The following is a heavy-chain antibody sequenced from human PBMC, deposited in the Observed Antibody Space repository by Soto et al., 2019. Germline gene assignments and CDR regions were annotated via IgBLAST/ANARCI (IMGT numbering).Heavy chain of an antibody. D-gene: IGHD2-21*01. CDR2: LIPLFGTP. Sequence: QGQLVQSGAEVKKPGSSVKVSCKASGGTFNNDAFSWVRQAPGQGLEWLGGLIPLFGTPNYSQKFQGRVTITADESTTTVDMELTSLRSADTAIYYCARRKAGDWKGFDYWGQGTLVTVSS. CDR1: GGTFNNDA. V-gene: IGHV1-69*01. J-gene: IGHJ4*02. CDR3: ARRKAGDWKGFDY.